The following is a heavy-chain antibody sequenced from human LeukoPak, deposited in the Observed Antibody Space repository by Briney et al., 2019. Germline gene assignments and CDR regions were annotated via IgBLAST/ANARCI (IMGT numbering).Heavy chain of an antibody. CDR2: IKSKTDGGTT. V-gene: IGHV3-15*01. Sequence: GGSLRLSCAASGFTFSNAWMSWVRQAPGKGLEWVGRIKSKTDGGTTDYAAPVKGRFTISRDDSKNTLYLQMNSLKTEDTAVYYCTTQTIWFGELLWNYWGQGTLVTVSS. CDR3: TTQTIWFGELLWNY. CDR1: GFTFSNAW. D-gene: IGHD3-10*01. J-gene: IGHJ4*02.